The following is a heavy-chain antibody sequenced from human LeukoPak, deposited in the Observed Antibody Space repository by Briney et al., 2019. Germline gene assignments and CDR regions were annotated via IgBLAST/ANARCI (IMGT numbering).Heavy chain of an antibody. V-gene: IGHV3-23*01. CDR2: ISGTGGST. CDR3: AKVVAGNIDYYFDY. Sequence: SGGSLRLSCAASGFTVSSNYMSWVRQAPGKGLEWVAGISGTGGSTHYADSVKGRFTISRDNSKNTVYLQMRNLRVEHTAVYYCAKVVAGNIDYYFDYWGQGILVAVSS. D-gene: IGHD2/OR15-2a*01. CDR1: GFTVSSNY. J-gene: IGHJ4*02.